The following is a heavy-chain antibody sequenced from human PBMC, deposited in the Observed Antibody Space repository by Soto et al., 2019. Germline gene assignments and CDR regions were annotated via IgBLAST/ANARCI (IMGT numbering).Heavy chain of an antibody. CDR3: AREGASSYASRHFDN. CDR1: GGSMFSYY. CDR2: IYGSGGT. D-gene: IGHD3-16*01. Sequence: QVQLQESGPGLVKASETLSLTCTVSGGSMFSYYWSWIRQPAGKGLEWIARIYGSGGTNYNPSLKSPVPMSLDTSNNKFSLRLTSVTAADTAVYYCAREGASSYASRHFDNWGPGTLVTVSS. V-gene: IGHV4-4*07. J-gene: IGHJ4*02.